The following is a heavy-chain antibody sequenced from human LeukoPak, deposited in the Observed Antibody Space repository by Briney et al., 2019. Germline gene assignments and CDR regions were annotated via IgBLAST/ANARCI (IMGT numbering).Heavy chain of an antibody. D-gene: IGHD1-1*01. CDR3: ARGDDFSGDH. CDR1: GFTFSNFW. J-gene: IGHJ4*02. Sequence: GGSLSLSCATSGFTFSNFWMSGVRQAPGRGLEWVANIHPEGNEKYHVESVKGRFTISRDNARNLLFLQMNGLRVENTAVYYCARGDDFSGDHWGQGTLVTVSS. CDR2: IHPEGNEK. V-gene: IGHV3-7*04.